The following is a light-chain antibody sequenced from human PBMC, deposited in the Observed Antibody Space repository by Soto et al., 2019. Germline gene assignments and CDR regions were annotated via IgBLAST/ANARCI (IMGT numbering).Light chain of an antibody. J-gene: IGLJ1*01. CDR3: SSFPSSIPKV. CDR2: DVT. CDR1: SSDVGGYNS. V-gene: IGLV2-14*01. Sequence: SVLTQPASVCGSPGQSITISCTGTSSDVGGYNSVSWYRQDPGKAPKLMIYDVTNRPSGVSNRFSGSKSGNTASLTISGLQAEDYADYYCSSFPSSIPKVFGTGTKV.